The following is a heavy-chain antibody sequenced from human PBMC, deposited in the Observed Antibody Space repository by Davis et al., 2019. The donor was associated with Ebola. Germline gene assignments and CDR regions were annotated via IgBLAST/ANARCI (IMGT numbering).Heavy chain of an antibody. CDR2: IWYDGSNK. D-gene: IGHD5-18*01. CDR1: GFTFNHYA. Sequence: GESLKISCAASGFTFNHYAMNWVRQAPGKGLEWVAVIWYDGSNKYYADSVKGRFTISRDNSKNTLYLQMNSLRAEDTAVYYCARANGYSYGDGMDVWGQGTTVTVSS. CDR3: ARANGYSYGDGMDV. V-gene: IGHV3-33*08. J-gene: IGHJ6*02.